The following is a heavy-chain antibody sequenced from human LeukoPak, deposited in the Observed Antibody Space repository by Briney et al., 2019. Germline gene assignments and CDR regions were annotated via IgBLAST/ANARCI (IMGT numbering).Heavy chain of an antibody. J-gene: IGHJ3*02. Sequence: ASVKVSCKASGYTFTSYGISWVRQAPGQGLEWMGWISVYNGNTNYAQKLQGRVTTTTDTSTSTAYMELRSLRSDDTAVYYCARAEYYYDSSGYHPDAFDIWGQGTMVTVSS. V-gene: IGHV1-18*01. CDR3: ARAEYYYDSSGYHPDAFDI. CDR2: ISVYNGNT. D-gene: IGHD3-22*01. CDR1: GYTFTSYG.